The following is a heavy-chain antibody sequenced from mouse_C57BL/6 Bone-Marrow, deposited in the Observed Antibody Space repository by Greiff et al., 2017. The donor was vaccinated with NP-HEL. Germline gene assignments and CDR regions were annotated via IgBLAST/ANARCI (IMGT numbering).Heavy chain of an antibody. D-gene: IGHD2-1*01. Sequence: QVQLKQPGAELVKPGASVKLSCKASGYTFTSYWMHWVKQRPGQGLEWIGMIHPNSGSTNYNEKFKSKATLTVDKSSSTAYMQLSSLTSEDSAVYYCARIHYGNYDYYFDYWGQGTTLTVSS. CDR2: IHPNSGST. V-gene: IGHV1-64*01. CDR1: GYTFTSYW. CDR3: ARIHYGNYDYYFDY. J-gene: IGHJ2*01.